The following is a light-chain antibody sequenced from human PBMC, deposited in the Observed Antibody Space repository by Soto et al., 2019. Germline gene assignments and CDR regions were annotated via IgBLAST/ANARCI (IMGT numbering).Light chain of an antibody. CDR2: DAS. Sequence: EIVMTQSPATRSVSPGERATLSCRASQSISRSLAWYQQKPGQAPRLLISDASTRATGIPARFSGSGSGTEFTPTISSLQSEDFALYYCHQYNSWPPGTFGQGTKVDIK. CDR1: QSISRS. J-gene: IGKJ2*01. CDR3: HQYNSWPPGT. V-gene: IGKV3-15*01.